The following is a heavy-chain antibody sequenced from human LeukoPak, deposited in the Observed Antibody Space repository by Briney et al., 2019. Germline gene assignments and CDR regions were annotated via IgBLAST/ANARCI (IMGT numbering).Heavy chain of an antibody. CDR2: IISDGSST. D-gene: IGHD3-3*01. J-gene: IGHJ4*02. Sequence: GGSLILSCAASGFTFSNYWMHWVRQAPGKGLVWVSRIISDGSSTSFADSVKGRFTISRDNAKNTLYLQMNSLRADDTAVYFCARGESGSSLDSWGQGTLVTVSP. V-gene: IGHV3-74*01. CDR1: GFTFSNYW. CDR3: ARGESGSSLDS.